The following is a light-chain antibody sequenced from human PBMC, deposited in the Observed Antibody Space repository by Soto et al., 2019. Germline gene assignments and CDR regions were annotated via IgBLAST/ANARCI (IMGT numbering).Light chain of an antibody. V-gene: IGKV3-20*01. J-gene: IGKJ1*01. Sequence: EIVLTQSPGTLSLSPGERATLSCRASQSVSSSYLAWYQQKPGQAHRLLIYGASSRVTGIPDRFSGSGSGTDFTLTISRLEPEDFAVYYCQQYGSSRTFGQGNKVEIK. CDR3: QQYGSSRT. CDR2: GAS. CDR1: QSVSSSY.